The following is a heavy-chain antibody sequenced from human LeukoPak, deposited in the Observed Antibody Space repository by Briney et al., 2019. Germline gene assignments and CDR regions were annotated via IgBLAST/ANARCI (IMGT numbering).Heavy chain of an antibody. CDR1: GGSISGSSYY. Sequence: SETLSLTCTASGGSISGSSYYWGWIRQPPGKGLEWIGSIYYSGSTYYNPSLKSRVTISVDTSKNQFSLKLSSVTAADTAVYYCAYMTTFYYFDYWGQGTLVTVSS. J-gene: IGHJ4*02. CDR2: IYYSGST. V-gene: IGHV4-39*01. CDR3: AYMTTFYYFDY. D-gene: IGHD4-11*01.